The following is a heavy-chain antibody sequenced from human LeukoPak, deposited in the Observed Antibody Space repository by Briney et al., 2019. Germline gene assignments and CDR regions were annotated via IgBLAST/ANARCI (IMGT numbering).Heavy chain of an antibody. V-gene: IGHV1-18*01. CDR2: ISTDNGDT. D-gene: IGHD3-3*01. CDR1: GYSFTTYG. CDR3: ARFWSGYLPDY. Sequence: VASVKVSCKPSGYSFTTYGIGWVRQAPGQGLEWMGLISTDNGDTNYAPNFQGRVAMTTDTSTSTAYMELRSLRSDDTGVYYCARFWSGYLPDYWGQGTLVTVSS. J-gene: IGHJ4*02.